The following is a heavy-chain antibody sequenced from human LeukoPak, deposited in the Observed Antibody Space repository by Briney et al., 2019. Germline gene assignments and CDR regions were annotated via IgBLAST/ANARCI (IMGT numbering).Heavy chain of an antibody. V-gene: IGHV3-48*03. CDR1: GFTFSSYD. CDR2: ISSSGSTI. J-gene: IGHJ4*02. Sequence: GGSLRLSCAVSGFTFSSYDVKWVRQAPGKGLEWVSFISSSGSTINYADSVNGRFTISRDNAKNSLYLQMNRLRAGDTAVYYCVRGLRYTILGGDYFWGQGTLVTVSS. CDR3: VRGLRYTILGGDYF. D-gene: IGHD3-3*01.